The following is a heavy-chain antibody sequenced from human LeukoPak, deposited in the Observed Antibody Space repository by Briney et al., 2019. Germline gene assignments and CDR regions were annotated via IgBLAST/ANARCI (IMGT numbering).Heavy chain of an antibody. V-gene: IGHV4-59*01. CDR2: IYYSGST. CDR1: GGSISSYY. J-gene: IGHJ4*02. D-gene: IGHD3-10*01. CDR3: ARHHYGTGSGHGF. Sequence: SETLSLTCTVSGGSISSYYWSWFRQFPGKGLEWIGYIYYSGSTNYDPSLKSRVTISVDTSKNQFSLKLRSVTAADTAVYYCARHHYGTGSGHGFWGQGTLVTVSS.